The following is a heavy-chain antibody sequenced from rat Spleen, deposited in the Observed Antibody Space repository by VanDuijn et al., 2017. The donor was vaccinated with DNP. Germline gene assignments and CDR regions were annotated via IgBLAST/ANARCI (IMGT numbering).Heavy chain of an antibody. D-gene: IGHD1-11*01. J-gene: IGHJ2*01. V-gene: IGHV2-6*01. CDR2: ISSGGST. CDR3: ARDLNYGGYFDY. Sequence: QVQLKESGPGLVQPSQTLSLACTVSGFSLTSHHVHWVRQPPGKVLEWIAAISSGGSTYYNSALKSRLSISRDTSKSQVFLKVTSLQTEDTATYYCARDLNYGGYFDYWGQGVMVTVSS. CDR1: GFSLTSHH.